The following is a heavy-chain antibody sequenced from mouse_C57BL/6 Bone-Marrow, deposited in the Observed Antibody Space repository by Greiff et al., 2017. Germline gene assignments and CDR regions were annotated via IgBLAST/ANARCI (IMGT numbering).Heavy chain of an antibody. CDR2: IDPSDSYT. D-gene: IGHD2-3*01. J-gene: IGHJ4*01. V-gene: IGHV1-59*01. Sequence: QVQLKQSGAELVRPGTSVKLSCKASGYTFTSYWMHWVKQRPGQGLEWIGVIDPSDSYTNYNQKFKGKATLTVDTSSSTAYMQLSSLTSEDSAVYYCARNRGYDGYSYAMDYWGQGTSVTVSS. CDR1: GYTFTSYW. CDR3: ARNRGYDGYSYAMDY.